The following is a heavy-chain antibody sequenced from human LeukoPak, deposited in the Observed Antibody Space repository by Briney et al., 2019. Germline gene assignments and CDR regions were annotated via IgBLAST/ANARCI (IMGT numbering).Heavy chain of an antibody. D-gene: IGHD4-17*01. CDR1: GGXISSYY. CDR2: IYYSGST. CDR3: ARERNYGDYGNAFDV. V-gene: IGHV4-59*01. Sequence: PSETLSLTCTVSGGXISSYYWSWIRQPPGKGLEWIGYIYYSGSTNYNPSLKSRVTISVDTSKNQFSLKLSSVTAADTAVYYCARERNYGDYGNAFDVWGQGTKVTVSS. J-gene: IGHJ3*01.